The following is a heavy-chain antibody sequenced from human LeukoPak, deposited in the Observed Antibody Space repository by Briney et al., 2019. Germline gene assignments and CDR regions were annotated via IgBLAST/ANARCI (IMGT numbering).Heavy chain of an antibody. D-gene: IGHD3-3*01. Sequence: TGGSLRLSCAASGFTFSSYAMHWVRQAPGKGLEWVAVISYDGSNKYYADSVKGRFTISRDNSKNTLYLQMNSLRAEDTAVYYCANTEFYCWKGYFDFLGPGT. V-gene: IGHV3-30-3*01. CDR2: ISYDGSNK. J-gene: IGHJ4*02. CDR1: GFTFSSYA. CDR3: ANTEFYCWKGYFDF.